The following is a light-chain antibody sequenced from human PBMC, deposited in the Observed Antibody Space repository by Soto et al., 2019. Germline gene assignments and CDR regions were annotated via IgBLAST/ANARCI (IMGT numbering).Light chain of an antibody. V-gene: IGKV1-5*03. CDR1: QSISSW. J-gene: IGKJ1*01. CDR2: KAS. Sequence: DIQMTQSPSTLSASVGDRVTITCRASQSISSWLAWYQQKPGKAPKLLIYKASSLESGAPSRFSGSASGTEFTLTISSLQPDDFATYYCQQYNSYSGTFGQGTKVDIK. CDR3: QQYNSYSGT.